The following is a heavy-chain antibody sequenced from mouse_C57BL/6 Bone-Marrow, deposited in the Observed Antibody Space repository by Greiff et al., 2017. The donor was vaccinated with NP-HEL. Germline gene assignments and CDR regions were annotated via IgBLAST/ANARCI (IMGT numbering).Heavy chain of an antibody. J-gene: IGHJ3*01. CDR3: ARDYYGSSYVAY. V-gene: IGHV5-6*01. Sequence: EVQVVESGGDLVKPGGSLKLSCAASGFTFSSYGMSWVRQTPDKRLEWVATISSGGSYTYYPDSVKGRVTISRDNAKNTLYLQMSSLKSEDTAMYYCARDYYGSSYVAYWGQGTLVTVSA. D-gene: IGHD1-1*01. CDR2: ISSGGSYT. CDR1: GFTFSSYG.